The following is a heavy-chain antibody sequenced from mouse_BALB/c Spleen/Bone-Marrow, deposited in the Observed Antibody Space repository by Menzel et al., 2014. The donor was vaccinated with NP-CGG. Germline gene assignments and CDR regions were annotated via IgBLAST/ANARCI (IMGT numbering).Heavy chain of an antibody. CDR3: TRYYYAMDY. J-gene: IGHJ4*01. CDR2: IGPANGNT. V-gene: IGHV14-3*02. Sequence: DVQLQESGAELVKPGASVKLSCTASGFTIKNTYMHWVKQRPEKGLEWIGRIGPANGNTNYDPKFQGKSTITTDTSSNTTYLQLDSVMSEDTRVEYCTRYYYAMDYWGQGTSVTVSS. CDR1: GFTIKNTY.